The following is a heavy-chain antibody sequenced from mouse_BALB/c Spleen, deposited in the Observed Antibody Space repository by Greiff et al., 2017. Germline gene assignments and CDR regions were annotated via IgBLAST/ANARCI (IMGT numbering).Heavy chain of an antibody. Sequence: EVQGVESGGGLVQPGGSRKLSCAASGFTFSSFGMHWVRQAPEKGLEWVAYISSGSSTIYYADTVKGRFTISRDNPKNTLFLQMTSLRSEDTAMYYCARDLLWRGMDYWGQGTSVTVSS. CDR2: ISSGSSTI. CDR1: GFTFSSFG. D-gene: IGHD2-10*01. J-gene: IGHJ4*01. V-gene: IGHV5-17*02. CDR3: ARDLLWRGMDY.